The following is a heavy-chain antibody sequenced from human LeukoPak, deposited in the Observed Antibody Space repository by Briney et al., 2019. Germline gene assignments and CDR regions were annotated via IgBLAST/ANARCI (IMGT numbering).Heavy chain of an antibody. V-gene: IGHV3-23*01. CDR1: GFTFSSYA. Sequence: PGGSLRLSCAASGFTFSSYAMSWVRQAPGKGLEWVSAISGSGGSTYYADSVKGRFTISRDNSKNTLYLQMNSLRAEDTAVYYCAKESLSGGRGVRYYFDYWGQGTLVTVSS. CDR2: ISGSGGST. D-gene: IGHD3-10*01. J-gene: IGHJ4*02. CDR3: AKESLSGGRGVRYYFDY.